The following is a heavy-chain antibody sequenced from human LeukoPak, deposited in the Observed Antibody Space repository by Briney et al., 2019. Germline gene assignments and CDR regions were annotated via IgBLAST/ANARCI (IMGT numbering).Heavy chain of an antibody. CDR2: IYYSGST. D-gene: IGHD5-18*01. Sequence: PSETLSLTCTVSGGSISSSSYYWGWIRQPPGKGLEWIGSIYYSGSTYYNPSLKSRVTISVDTSKNQFSLKLSSVTAADTAVYYCARHRRSRIQLWLSYFDYWGQGTLVTVSS. J-gene: IGHJ4*02. V-gene: IGHV4-39*01. CDR3: ARHRRSRIQLWLSYFDY. CDR1: GGSISSSSYY.